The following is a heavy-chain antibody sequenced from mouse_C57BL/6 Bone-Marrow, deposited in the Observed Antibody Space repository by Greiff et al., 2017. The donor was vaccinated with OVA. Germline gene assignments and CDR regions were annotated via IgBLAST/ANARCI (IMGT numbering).Heavy chain of an antibody. CDR1: GFTFSSYA. D-gene: IGHD2-5*01. J-gene: IGHJ4*01. V-gene: IGHV5-4*01. CDR3: ARSYYSNSMDY. Sequence: EVQVVESGGGLVKPGGSLKLSCAASGFTFSSYAMSWVRQTPEKRLEWVATLSDGGSYTYYPDNVKGRFTISRDNAKNNLYLQMSHLKSEDTAMYYCARSYYSNSMDYWGQGTSVTVSS. CDR2: LSDGGSYT.